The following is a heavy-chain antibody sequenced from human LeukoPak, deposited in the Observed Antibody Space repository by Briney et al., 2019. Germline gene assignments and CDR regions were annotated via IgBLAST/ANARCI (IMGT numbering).Heavy chain of an antibody. CDR1: GFTFSTYA. D-gene: IGHD2-2*02. CDR2: IYYSGST. V-gene: IGHV4-59*01. Sequence: PGGSLRLSCAASGFTFSTYAMSWIRQPPGKGLEWIGYIYYSGSTNYNPSLKSRVTISGDTSKNQFSLKLSSVTAADTAVYYCARSDYQLLYNYFNYWGQGTLVTVSS. CDR3: ARSDYQLLYNYFNY. J-gene: IGHJ4*02.